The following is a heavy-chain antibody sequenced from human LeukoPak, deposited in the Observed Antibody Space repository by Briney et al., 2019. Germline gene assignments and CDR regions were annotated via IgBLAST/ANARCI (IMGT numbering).Heavy chain of an antibody. CDR1: GVSISTPGYY. J-gene: IGHJ4*02. V-gene: IGHV4-31*03. D-gene: IGHD2-21*02. Sequence: SETLSLTCTVSGVSISTPGYYWNWIRQHPGKGLEWIGYIYYSGSTYYNPSLRSRVTVSVDTSKNQFSLKLNSVTAADTAVYYCANGGSYCGADCCLPAFDFWGQGTLVTVSS. CDR2: IYYSGST. CDR3: ANGGSYCGADCCLPAFDF.